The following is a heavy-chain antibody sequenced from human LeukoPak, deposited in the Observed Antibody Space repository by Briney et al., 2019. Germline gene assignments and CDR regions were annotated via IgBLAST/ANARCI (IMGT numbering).Heavy chain of an antibody. J-gene: IGHJ5*01. V-gene: IGHV3-30-3*01. Sequence: GRSLRLSCAASGFIFSTYNVPWVRQAPGKGLEWVAVMSYDGSNKYYSDSVKGRFTISRDNSKNTVYLQMNSLRAEDTALYYCARESTSGWYDSWGQGTPVTVSS. CDR1: GFIFSTYN. D-gene: IGHD2-2*01. CDR2: MSYDGSNK. CDR3: ARESTSGWYDS.